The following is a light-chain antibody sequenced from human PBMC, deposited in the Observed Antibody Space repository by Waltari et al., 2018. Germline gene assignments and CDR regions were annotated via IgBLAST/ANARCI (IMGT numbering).Light chain of an antibody. Sequence: QSALTQPASESGSPGQSITISCTGTSSDVGAYNHVSWYQQHPGKAPKLMIYDVSNRPSGVSNRFSGSKSGNTASLTISGLQAEDEADYYCSSYTTSSTVVFGGGTKLTVL. CDR2: DVS. V-gene: IGLV2-14*03. CDR3: SSYTTSSTVV. J-gene: IGLJ2*01. CDR1: SSDVGAYNH.